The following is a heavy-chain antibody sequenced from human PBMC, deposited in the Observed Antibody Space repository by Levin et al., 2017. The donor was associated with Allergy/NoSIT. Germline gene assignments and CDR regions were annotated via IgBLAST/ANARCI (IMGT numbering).Heavy chain of an antibody. J-gene: IGHJ6*02. V-gene: IGHV1-69*06. CDR2: IIPIFGTA. CDR1: GGTFSSYA. D-gene: IGHD2-2*01. CDR3: AREEYCSSTSCPDYYGMDV. Sequence: SVKVSCKASGGTFSSYAISWVRQAPGQGLEWMGGIIPIFGTANYAQKFQGRVTITADKSTSTAYMELSSLRSEDTAVYYCAREEYCSSTSCPDYYGMDVWGQGTTVTVSS.